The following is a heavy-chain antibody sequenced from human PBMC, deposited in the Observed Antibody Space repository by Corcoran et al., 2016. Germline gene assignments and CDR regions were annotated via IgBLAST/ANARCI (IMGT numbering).Heavy chain of an antibody. D-gene: IGHD5-18*01. CDR2: IYSGGST. J-gene: IGHJ4*02. V-gene: IGHV3-53*01. Sequence: EVKLGESGGGLNKPGGSLRLSFAASGFTVSSNYMSWVRQAPGDGLEWVAVIYSGGSTYYADSVKGRLTIARDNSKNTLYLQMNSLRAEDTAVYYCARSGYSYGLYCDYWGQGTLVTVSS. CDR3: ARSGYSYGLYCDY. CDR1: GFTVSSNY.